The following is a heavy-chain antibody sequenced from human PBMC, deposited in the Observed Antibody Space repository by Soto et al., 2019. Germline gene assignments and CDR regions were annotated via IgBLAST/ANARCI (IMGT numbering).Heavy chain of an antibody. V-gene: IGHV3-23*01. CDR2: IGXXXXXX. CDR3: AVLRGLGKF. Sequence: EGQLLESGGGLVQPGGSLRLSCAASGFTFSSHTMSWVRQAPGKGLEWXXAIGXXXXXXXXAXXVKXRFTISRDNSEXXXXXXXXXXXXXXXXXXYXAVLRGLGKFWGQGTQVTVSS. D-gene: IGHD4-17*01. CDR1: GFTFSSHT. J-gene: IGHJ4*02.